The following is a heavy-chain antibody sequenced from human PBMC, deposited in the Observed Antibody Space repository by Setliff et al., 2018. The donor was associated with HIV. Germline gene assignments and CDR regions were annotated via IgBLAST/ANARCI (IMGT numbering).Heavy chain of an antibody. V-gene: IGHV3-7*04. CDR2: IKQDGSKA. CDR3: ARKFRPGHGVDV. J-gene: IGHJ6*02. D-gene: IGHD3-10*01. CDR1: GFTFSSYW. Sequence: PGESLKISCAASGFTFSSYWMSWVRQAPGKELEWVADIKQDGSKAYYMDSVKGRFTIARDNPKNSLYLQMNSLRAEDTAIYYCARKFRPGHGVDVWGQGTTVTVSS.